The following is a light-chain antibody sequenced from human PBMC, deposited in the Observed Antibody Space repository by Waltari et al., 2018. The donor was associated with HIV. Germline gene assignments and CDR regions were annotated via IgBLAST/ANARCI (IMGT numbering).Light chain of an antibody. V-gene: IGKV1-39*01. CDR1: QTISTY. Sequence: DIQMTQSPSSLSASVGDSVTITCRASQTISTYLNWYQQKPGEAPKLFIYAASSLQSGVPSRFSGSGSETDFTLTISSLQPEDFASDFCQQSYSSPYTFGLGTKLEI. CDR2: AAS. J-gene: IGKJ2*01. CDR3: QQSYSSPYT.